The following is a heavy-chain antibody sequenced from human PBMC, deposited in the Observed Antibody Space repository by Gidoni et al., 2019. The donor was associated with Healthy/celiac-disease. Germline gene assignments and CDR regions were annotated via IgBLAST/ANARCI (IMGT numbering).Heavy chain of an antibody. CDR1: GFTFSNAW. D-gene: IGHD3-3*01. Sequence: EVQLVESGGGLVKPGGSLRLSCAASGFTFSNAWMGWVRQAPGKGLEWVGRIKSKTDGGTTDYAAPVKGRFTISRDDSKNTLYLQMNSLKTEDTAVYYCTTDPLDFWSASYYGMDVWGQGTTVTVSS. CDR3: TTDPLDFWSASYYGMDV. J-gene: IGHJ6*02. CDR2: IKSKTDGGTT. V-gene: IGHV3-15*01.